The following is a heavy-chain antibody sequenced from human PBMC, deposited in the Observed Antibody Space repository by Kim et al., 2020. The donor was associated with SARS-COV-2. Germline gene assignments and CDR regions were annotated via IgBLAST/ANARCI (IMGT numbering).Heavy chain of an antibody. CDR3: ARDPALCSSSWFYP. D-gene: IGHD2-2*01. V-gene: IGHV3-33*01. CDR2: IWYDGSNK. Sequence: GGSLRLSCAASGFTFSSYGMHWVRQAPGKGLEWVAVIWYDGSNKYYADSVKGRFTISRDNSKNTLYLQMNSLRAEDTAVYYCARDPALCSSSWFYPWGQGTLVTASS. J-gene: IGHJ5*02. CDR1: GFTFSSYG.